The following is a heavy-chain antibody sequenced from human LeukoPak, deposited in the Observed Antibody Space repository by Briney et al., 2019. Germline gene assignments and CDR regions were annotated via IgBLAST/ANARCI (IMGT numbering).Heavy chain of an antibody. V-gene: IGHV3-30*04. J-gene: IGHJ6*02. Sequence: PGRSLRLSCAASGFTFSSYAMHWVRQAPGKGLEWVAVISYDGSNKYYADSVKGRFTISRDNSKNTLYLQMNSLRAEDTAVYYCAREVYYYGSGSYLYYYGMDVWGQGTTVTVSS. CDR2: ISYDGSNK. CDR1: GFTFSSYA. CDR3: AREVYYYGSGSYLYYYGMDV. D-gene: IGHD3-10*01.